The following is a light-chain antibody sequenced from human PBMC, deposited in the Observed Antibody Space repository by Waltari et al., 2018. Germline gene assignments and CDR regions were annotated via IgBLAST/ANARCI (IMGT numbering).Light chain of an antibody. CDR2: WAS. Sequence: DIVMTQSPDSLAVSLGERATLNCKSSQSVLYSSNNKNYLTWYQQKPGQPPKPLIYWASNRESGVPGRFSGSGSGTDFTLTISSLQAEDVAVYYCQQYYETPLTFGGGTKVEIK. CDR1: QSVLYSSNNKNY. V-gene: IGKV4-1*01. J-gene: IGKJ4*01. CDR3: QQYYETPLT.